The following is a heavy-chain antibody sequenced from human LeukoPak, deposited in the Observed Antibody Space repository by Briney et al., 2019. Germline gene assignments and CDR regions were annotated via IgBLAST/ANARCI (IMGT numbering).Heavy chain of an antibody. Sequence: GGSLRLSCAASGFTFSSYAMHWVRQAPGKGLEWVAVISYDGSNKYYADSVKGRFTISRDNSKNTLYLQMNSLRAEDTAVYYCARDVDILTGYSSWFDPWGQRTLVTVSS. CDR2: ISYDGSNK. CDR1: GFTFSSYA. V-gene: IGHV3-30*04. J-gene: IGHJ5*02. D-gene: IGHD3-9*01. CDR3: ARDVDILTGYSSWFDP.